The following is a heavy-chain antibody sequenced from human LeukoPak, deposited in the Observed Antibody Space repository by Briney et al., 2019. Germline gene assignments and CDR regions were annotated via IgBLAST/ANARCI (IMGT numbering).Heavy chain of an antibody. CDR2: ISATGGST. Sequence: GGSLRLSCAASGFTFSSYAMSWIRQAPGKGLEWVSAISATGGSTYYADSVKGRFTISRDNSKNTLSLQMNSLRAEDTAVYYCAKDRSYDFWSGQANFDYWGQGMLVTVSS. CDR1: GFTFSSYA. J-gene: IGHJ4*02. V-gene: IGHV3-23*01. CDR3: AKDRSYDFWSGQANFDY. D-gene: IGHD3-3*01.